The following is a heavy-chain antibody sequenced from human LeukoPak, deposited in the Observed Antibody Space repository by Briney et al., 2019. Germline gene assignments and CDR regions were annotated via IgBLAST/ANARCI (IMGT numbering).Heavy chain of an antibody. CDR1: GDSITGYS. Sequence: SETLSLTCSVSGDSITGYSWSWIRKTPGKGLEWIGYIYYNGDTHYNPSLNSRLSMSVDTPNKQFSLNLRSVTAADTAVYYCVRGPYGASISNWFDPWGQGLLVTVS. CDR2: IYYNGDT. J-gene: IGHJ5*02. V-gene: IGHV4-59*01. D-gene: IGHD4-17*01. CDR3: VRGPYGASISNWFDP.